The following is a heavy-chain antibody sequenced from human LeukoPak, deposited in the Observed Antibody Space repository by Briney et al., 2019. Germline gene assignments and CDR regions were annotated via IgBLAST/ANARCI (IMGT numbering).Heavy chain of an antibody. Sequence: GGSLRLSCAASGFTFSSYSMNWVRQAPGKGLEWVSSISSSSSYIYYADSVKGRFTISRDNAKKSQYLQMNSLRAEDTAVYYCARAYSGSYGLGYYYMGVWGKGTTVTVSS. CDR2: ISSSSSYI. J-gene: IGHJ6*03. CDR1: GFTFSSYS. CDR3: ARAYSGSYGLGYYYMGV. D-gene: IGHD1-26*01. V-gene: IGHV3-21*04.